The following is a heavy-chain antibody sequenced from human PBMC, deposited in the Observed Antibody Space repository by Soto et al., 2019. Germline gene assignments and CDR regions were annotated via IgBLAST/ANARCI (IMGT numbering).Heavy chain of an antibody. CDR1: GFTFSSYG. Sequence: PGGSLRLSCAASGFTFSSYGMHWVRQAPGKGLEWVAVISYDGSNKYYADSVKGRFTISRDNSKNTLYLQMNSLRAEDTAVYYCARSIQRYFAWFVDYWGQGTLVTVSS. V-gene: IGHV3-30*03. CDR2: ISYDGSNK. D-gene: IGHD3-9*01. CDR3: ARSIQRYFAWFVDY. J-gene: IGHJ4*02.